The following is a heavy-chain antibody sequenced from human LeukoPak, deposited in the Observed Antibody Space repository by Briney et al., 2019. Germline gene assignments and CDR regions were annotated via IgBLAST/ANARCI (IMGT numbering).Heavy chain of an antibody. CDR1: GYSISSGYY. J-gene: IGHJ3*02. Sequence: SETLSLTCAVSGYSISSGYYWGWIRQPPGKGLEWIGSIYHSGSTYYNPSLKSRVTISVGTSKNQFSLKLSSVTAADTAVYYCAVLFTIFGVVSSDAFDIWGQGTMVTVSS. CDR3: AVLFTIFGVVSSDAFDI. D-gene: IGHD3-3*01. CDR2: IYHSGST. V-gene: IGHV4-38-2*01.